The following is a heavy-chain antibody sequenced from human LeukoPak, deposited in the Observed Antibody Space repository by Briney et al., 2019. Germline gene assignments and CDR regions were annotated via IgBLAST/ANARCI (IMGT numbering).Heavy chain of an antibody. J-gene: IGHJ4*02. D-gene: IGHD2-15*01. CDR3: AKEYCSGGSCYSRVGAFDY. CDR1: GFTFSSYW. Sequence: PGGSLRLSCAASGFTFSSYWMHWVRQAPEKGLEWVSGISWNSGSIGYADSVKGRFTISRDNAKSSLYLQMNSLRAEDAALYYCAKEYCSGGSCYSRVGAFDYWGQGTLVTVSS. V-gene: IGHV3-9*01. CDR2: ISWNSGSI.